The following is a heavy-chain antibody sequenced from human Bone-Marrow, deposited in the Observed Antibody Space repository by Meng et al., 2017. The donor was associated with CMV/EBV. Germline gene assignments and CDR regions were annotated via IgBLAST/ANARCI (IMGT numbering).Heavy chain of an antibody. Sequence: SVKVSCKASGGTFSSYAISWVRQAPGQGLEWMGGIIPNLGIANYAQKFQGRVTITADKSTSTAYMELSSLRSEDTAVYYCARKKAAGTDLGWFDPWGQGTLVTVSS. J-gene: IGHJ5*02. CDR2: IIPNLGIA. V-gene: IGHV1-69*10. D-gene: IGHD6-13*01. CDR1: GGTFSSYA. CDR3: ARKKAAGTDLGWFDP.